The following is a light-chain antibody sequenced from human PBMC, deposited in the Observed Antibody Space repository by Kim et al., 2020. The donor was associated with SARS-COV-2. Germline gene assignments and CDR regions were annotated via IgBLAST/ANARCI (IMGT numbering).Light chain of an antibody. J-gene: IGLJ1*01. CDR2: GKN. V-gene: IGLV3-19*01. CDR1: SLRSYY. CDR3: NSRDSSGNHQV. Sequence: ALGQTVRITCQGDSLRSYYASWYQQKPGQAPVLVIYGKNNRPSGIPDRFSGSSSGNTASLTITGAQAEDEADYYCNSRDSSGNHQVYGTGTKVTVL.